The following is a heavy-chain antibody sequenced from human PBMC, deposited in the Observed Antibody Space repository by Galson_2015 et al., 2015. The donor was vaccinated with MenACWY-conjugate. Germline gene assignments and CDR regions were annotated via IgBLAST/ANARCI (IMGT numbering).Heavy chain of an antibody. Sequence: SLRLSCAASGFTFSSYAMHWVRQAPVKGLEWVAVISYDGCLNYYADSVKGRFTFSRDNSKNTLYLQMNSLRAEDTAVYYCARDISDYVWGSYRSPDYWGQGTLVTVSS. CDR1: GFTFSSYA. CDR2: ISYDGCLN. J-gene: IGHJ4*02. V-gene: IGHV3-30*04. D-gene: IGHD3-16*02. CDR3: ARDISDYVWGSYRSPDY.